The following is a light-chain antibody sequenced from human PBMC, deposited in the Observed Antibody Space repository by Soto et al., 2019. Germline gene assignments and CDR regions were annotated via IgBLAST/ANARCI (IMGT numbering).Light chain of an antibody. CDR3: QKSYSTPWK. CDR2: AAS. CDR1: QSISSY. V-gene: IGKV1-39*01. Sequence: DIQMTQSPSALSASVGDRVTITCRASQSISSYLNWYQQKPGKAPKLLIYAASSLQSGVPSRFSGSGSGTDFTLTISSLQPEDFATYYCQKSYSTPWKCGQGNKGAIK. J-gene: IGKJ1*01.